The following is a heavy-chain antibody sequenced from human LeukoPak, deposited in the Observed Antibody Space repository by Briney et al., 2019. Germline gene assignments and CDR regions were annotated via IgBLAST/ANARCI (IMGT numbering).Heavy chain of an antibody. V-gene: IGHV4-34*01. CDR3: ARGGDLGDPFDI. CDR1: GGSFSGYY. J-gene: IGHJ3*02. CDR2: INHSGST. Sequence: SETLSLTCAVYGGSFSGYYWSWIRQPPGKGLEWIGEINHSGSTHYNPSLKSRVTISLDTSKIQFSLRLSSVIVADTSVYYCARGGDLGDPFDIWGQGTMVTVSS. D-gene: IGHD3-10*01.